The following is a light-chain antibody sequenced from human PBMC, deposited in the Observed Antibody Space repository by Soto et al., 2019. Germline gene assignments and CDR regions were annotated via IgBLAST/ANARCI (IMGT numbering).Light chain of an antibody. Sequence: EFVLTQSPATLSLSPGERATLSCRASQSVSSYLAWYQQKPGQAPRLLIYDASNRATGIPVRFSGSGSGTDFTLTISSLEPEDFAVYYCQQRSNWPITFGQGTRLEIK. CDR3: QQRSNWPIT. CDR1: QSVSSY. J-gene: IGKJ5*01. V-gene: IGKV3-11*01. CDR2: DAS.